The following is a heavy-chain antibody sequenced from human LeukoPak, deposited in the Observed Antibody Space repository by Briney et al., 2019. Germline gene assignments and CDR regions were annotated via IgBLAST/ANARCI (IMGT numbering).Heavy chain of an antibody. J-gene: IGHJ4*02. D-gene: IGHD6-19*01. CDR3: ARGLDGSGWYYFDY. V-gene: IGHV3-20*03. CDR2: INWNGGST. Sequence: GINWNGGSTGYADSWKGRFTIAGDNAKKSLYVQMNSLRAEDTALYYCARGLDGSGWYYFDYWGQGTLVT.